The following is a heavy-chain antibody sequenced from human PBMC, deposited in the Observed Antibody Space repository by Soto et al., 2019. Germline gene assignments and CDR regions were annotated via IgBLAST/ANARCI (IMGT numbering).Heavy chain of an antibody. Sequence: QVTLKESGPVLVKPTETLTLTCTVSGFSLSNARMGVSWIRQPPGKALEWLAHIFSNDEKSYSTSLKSRLTISKDTSKSQVVLTMTNMDPVDTATYYCARIILEGEDCISTSCYYYYYYGMDVWGQGTTVTVSS. D-gene: IGHD2-2*01. CDR2: IFSNDEK. V-gene: IGHV2-26*01. J-gene: IGHJ6*02. CDR1: GFSLSNARMG. CDR3: ARIILEGEDCISTSCYYYYYYGMDV.